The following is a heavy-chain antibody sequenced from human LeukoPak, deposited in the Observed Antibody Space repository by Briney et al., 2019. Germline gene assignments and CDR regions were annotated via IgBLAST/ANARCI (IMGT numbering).Heavy chain of an antibody. J-gene: IGHJ4*02. D-gene: IGHD3-3*01. Sequence: PGRALRLSCAASRFTFGDYAMHWFRQAPGKGLEWVAIISNDGSRKYYAHSVEGRFTISRDNSKNTLYLQMDSLRAEDTAVYYCARDRAWNYFDYWGQGTLVTVSS. V-gene: IGHV3-30*04. CDR2: ISNDGSRK. CDR1: RFTFGDYA. CDR3: ARDRAWNYFDY.